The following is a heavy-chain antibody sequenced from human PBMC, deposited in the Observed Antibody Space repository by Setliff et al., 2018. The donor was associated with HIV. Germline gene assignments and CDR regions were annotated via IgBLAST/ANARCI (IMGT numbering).Heavy chain of an antibody. CDR1: GFTFSAHG. Sequence: PGGSLRLSCAASGFTFSAHGMHWVRQAPGKGLEWVAFIRHNGNTAYYGDSVKGRFIMSRDNSENTVSLEMNNLRLEDAGVYYCARGRRPVDVVSTIIRYYYYMGVWGKGTTVTVSS. V-gene: IGHV3-30*02. CDR3: ARGRRPVDVVSTIIRYYYYMGV. D-gene: IGHD5-12*01. CDR2: IRHNGNTA. J-gene: IGHJ6*03.